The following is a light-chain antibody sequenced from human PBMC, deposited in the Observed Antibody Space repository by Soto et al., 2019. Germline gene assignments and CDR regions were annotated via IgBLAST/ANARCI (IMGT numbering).Light chain of an antibody. CDR2: EVS. CDR1: SSDVGGYNY. V-gene: IGLV2-14*01. CDR3: SSYTTSSLWV. J-gene: IGLJ3*02. Sequence: QSVLTQPASVSGSPGQSITISCTGTSSDVGGYNYVSWYQQHPGKAPKLMIYEVSNRPSGVSSRFSGSKSGNTASLTISGLQAEDEADYYCSSYTTSSLWVFGGGTQLTVL.